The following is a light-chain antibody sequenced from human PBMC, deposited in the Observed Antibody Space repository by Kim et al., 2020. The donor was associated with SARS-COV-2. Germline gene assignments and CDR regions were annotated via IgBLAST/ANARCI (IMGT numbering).Light chain of an antibody. Sequence: QSVLTQPPSVSAAPGQRVTISCTGSSSNIGAGFDVHWYQQLTGTPPKLLIYGNSNRPSGVPDRFSGSNSGTSASLAITGLQAEDEADYYCQSYDSSLSGYVIGTGTKVTVL. J-gene: IGLJ1*01. CDR2: GNS. CDR3: QSYDSSLSGYV. CDR1: SSNIGAGFD. V-gene: IGLV1-40*01.